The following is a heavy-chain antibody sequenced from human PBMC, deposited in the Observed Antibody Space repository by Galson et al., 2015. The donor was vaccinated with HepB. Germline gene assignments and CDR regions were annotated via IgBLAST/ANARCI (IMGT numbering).Heavy chain of an antibody. Sequence: SVKVSCKASGGTFSSYAISWVRQAPGQGLEWMGGIIPIFGTANYAQKFQGRVTITADESTSTAYMELSSLRSEDTAVYYCARKEWLYPHKWFDPWGQGTLVTVSS. V-gene: IGHV1-69*13. J-gene: IGHJ5*02. D-gene: IGHD3-16*01. CDR2: IIPIFGTA. CDR1: GGTFSSYA. CDR3: ARKEWLYPHKWFDP.